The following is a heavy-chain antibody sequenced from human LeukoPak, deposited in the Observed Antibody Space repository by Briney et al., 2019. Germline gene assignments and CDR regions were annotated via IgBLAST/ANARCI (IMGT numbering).Heavy chain of an antibody. CDR1: TVTLTGYT. CDR3: ARVANEYDFWSPVYGMDV. CDR2: ISTTSSYI. J-gene: IGHJ6*02. V-gene: IGHV3-21*01. Sequence: PGGSLTLSCEGATVTLTGYTMAWVRQAPGKGLEWVSYISTTSSYIYYGDSMNGRFTISRDNAKNSLFLQMNSLRVEDTAVYFCARVANEYDFWSPVYGMDVWGQGTSVIVSS. D-gene: IGHD3/OR15-3a*01.